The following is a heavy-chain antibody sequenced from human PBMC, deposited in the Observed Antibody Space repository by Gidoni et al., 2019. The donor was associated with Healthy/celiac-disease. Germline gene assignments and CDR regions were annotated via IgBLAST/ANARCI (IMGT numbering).Heavy chain of an antibody. Sequence: QVQLQESGPGLVKPSGTLSLTCAVSGGSISSSNWWSWVRQPPGKGLEWIGEIYHSGSTNYNPSLKSRGTISVDKSKNQFSLKLSSVTAADTAVYYWARLPDYGDYDWRNAFDIWGQGTMVTVSS. CDR1: GGSISSSNW. J-gene: IGHJ3*02. D-gene: IGHD4-17*01. V-gene: IGHV4-4*02. CDR3: ARLPDYGDYDWRNAFDI. CDR2: IYHSGST.